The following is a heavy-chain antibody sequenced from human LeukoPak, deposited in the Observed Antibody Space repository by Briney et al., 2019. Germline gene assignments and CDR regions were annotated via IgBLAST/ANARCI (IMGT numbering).Heavy chain of an antibody. CDR1: GFTFSDYY. CDR2: ISSSGSTI. J-gene: IGHJ4*02. D-gene: IGHD3-22*01. V-gene: IGHV3-11*04. Sequence: GGSLRLSCAASGFTFSDYYMSWTRQAPGKGLEWVSYISSSGSTIYYADSVKGRFTISRDNAKNSLYLQMNSLRAEDTAVYYCARVMYYYDSSGQTYYFDYWGQGTLVTVSS. CDR3: ARVMYYYDSSGQTYYFDY.